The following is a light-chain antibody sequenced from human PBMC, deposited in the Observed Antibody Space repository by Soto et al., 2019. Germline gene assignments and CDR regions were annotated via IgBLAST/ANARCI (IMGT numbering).Light chain of an antibody. Sequence: EIVMTQSPATLSVSPGERATLSCRASQSVSSNLAWYQQKPGQAPRLLIYGASTRDTGLPARFSGSGSGTEFTLTISSLQSEDFALYYCQQYNKWPPYTCGQGTKLEIK. CDR1: QSVSSN. J-gene: IGKJ2*01. V-gene: IGKV3-15*01. CDR3: QQYNKWPPYT. CDR2: GAS.